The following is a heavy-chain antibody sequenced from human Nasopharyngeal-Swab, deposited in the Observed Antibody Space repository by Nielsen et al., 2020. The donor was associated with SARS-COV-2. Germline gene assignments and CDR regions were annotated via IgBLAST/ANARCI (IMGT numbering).Heavy chain of an antibody. Sequence: ASVKVSCKASGYTFTSYDINWVRQATGQGLEWMGWINPHSGNTGYAQKFQGRVTMTRNTSISTAYMELSSLRSEDTAGYYCARGPPCTNSVCYRYYMDVWGKGTTVTVSS. CDR2: INPHSGNT. J-gene: IGHJ6*03. CDR1: GYTFTSYD. V-gene: IGHV1-8*01. CDR3: ARGPPCTNSVCYRYYMDV. D-gene: IGHD2-8*01.